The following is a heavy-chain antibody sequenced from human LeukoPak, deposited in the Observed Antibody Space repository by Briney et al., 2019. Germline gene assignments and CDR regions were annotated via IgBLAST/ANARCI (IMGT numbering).Heavy chain of an antibody. CDR2: ISTYNGNT. CDR3: ARVLGGSYFRTHDY. V-gene: IGHV1-18*01. D-gene: IGHD1-26*01. Sequence: GASVKVSCKASGYTFTSYGISWVRQAPGQGLEWMGWISTYNGNTNYAQKLQGRVTMTTDTSTSTAYMDLRSLRSDDTAVYYCARVLGGSYFRTHDYWGQGTLSPSPQ. J-gene: IGHJ4*02. CDR1: GYTFTSYG.